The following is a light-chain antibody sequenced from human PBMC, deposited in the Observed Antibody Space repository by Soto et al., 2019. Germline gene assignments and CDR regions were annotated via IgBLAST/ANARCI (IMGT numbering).Light chain of an antibody. V-gene: IGLV1-44*01. CDR2: SSN. CDR1: SSNIGTNT. CDR3: AEWDGSRNVVL. J-gene: IGLJ3*02. Sequence: QSVLTQPPSASGTPGQRVTISCSGSSSNIGTNTVNWYQQFPRSAPKLLMYSSNQRPSGVPDRFSGSKSGTSASLAISGLQSEDEADYYCAEWDGSRNVVLFGGGNMVTVL.